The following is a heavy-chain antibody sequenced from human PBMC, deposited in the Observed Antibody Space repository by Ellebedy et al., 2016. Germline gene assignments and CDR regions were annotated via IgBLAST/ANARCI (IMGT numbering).Heavy chain of an antibody. CDR2: IRGNAGSP. CDR3: AKDKRIIAPGTGEYYMDV. D-gene: IGHD1/OR15-1a*01. J-gene: IGHJ6*03. V-gene: IGHV3-23*01. CDR1: GFTVSSNY. Sequence: GESLKISXAASGFTVSSNYMSWVRQAPGKGLEWISGIRGNAGSPYYPDSVKGRFTISRDNSKNTLFLQMNDLRAEDTAVYYCAKDKRIIAPGTGEYYMDVWGKGTTVTVSS.